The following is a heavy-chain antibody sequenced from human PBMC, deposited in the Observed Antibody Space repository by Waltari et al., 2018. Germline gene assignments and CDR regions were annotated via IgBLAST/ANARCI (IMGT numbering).Heavy chain of an antibody. CDR1: GYSFSSYG. CDR2: ISAYNGNT. J-gene: IGHJ1*01. Sequence: QVQLEQSGTEVKKPGASVKVSCKASGYSFSSYGISWVRKAPGQGLEWMGWISAYNGNTKHAQKLQGRVTMTTDTSTSTAYMELRSLKSDDTAVYYCASDYDNSGYYGYFQHWGQGTLVIVSS. V-gene: IGHV1-18*01. D-gene: IGHD3-22*01. CDR3: ASDYDNSGYYGYFQH.